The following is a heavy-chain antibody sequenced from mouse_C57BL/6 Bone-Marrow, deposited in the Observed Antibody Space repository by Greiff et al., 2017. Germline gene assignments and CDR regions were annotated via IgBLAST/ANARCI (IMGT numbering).Heavy chain of an antibody. CDR3: ARWDYDAYWYFDV. V-gene: IGHV1-55*01. Sequence: VQLQQPGAELVKPGASVKMSCKASGYTFTSYWITWVKQRPGQGLEWIGDIYPGSGSTNYNEKFKSKATLTVDTSSSTASMQLSSLTSEDSAVYYCARWDYDAYWYFDVWGTGTTVTVSS. CDR2: IYPGSGST. D-gene: IGHD2-4*01. J-gene: IGHJ1*03. CDR1: GYTFTSYW.